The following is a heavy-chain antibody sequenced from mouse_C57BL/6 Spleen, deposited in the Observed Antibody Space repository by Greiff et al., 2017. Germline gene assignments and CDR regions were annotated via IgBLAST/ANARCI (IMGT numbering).Heavy chain of an antibody. J-gene: IGHJ3*01. CDR2: INPNNGGT. Sequence: VQLKQSGPELVKPGASVKMSCEASGYTFTDYNMHWVKQSHGKSLEWIGYINPNNGGTSYNQKFKGKATLTVNKSSSTAYMELRSLTSEDSAVYYCANWAWFAYWGQGTLVTVSA. V-gene: IGHV1-22*01. CDR3: ANWAWFAY. CDR1: GYTFTDYN. D-gene: IGHD4-1*01.